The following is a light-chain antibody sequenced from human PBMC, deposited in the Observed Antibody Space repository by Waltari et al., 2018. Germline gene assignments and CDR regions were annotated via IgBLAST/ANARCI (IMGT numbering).Light chain of an antibody. CDR2: GVS. V-gene: IGLV2-14*03. J-gene: IGLJ3*02. CDR3: SSFTSSATWV. Sequence: QSALTQPASLSGSPRQSITNSCTGTNSDIGGYNYVSWYQHHSGKAPKLMIFGVSDRPSGVSNRFSGSKSGNTASLTISELQADDEADYYCSSFTSSATWVFGGGTKLTVL. CDR1: NSDIGGYNY.